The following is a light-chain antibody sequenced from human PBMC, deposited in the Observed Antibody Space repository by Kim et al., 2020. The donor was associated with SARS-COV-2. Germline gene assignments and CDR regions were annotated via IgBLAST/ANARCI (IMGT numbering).Light chain of an antibody. J-gene: IGLJ3*02. V-gene: IGLV2-23*02. CDR3: CSYAGGSTFG. Sequence: QSALTQPASVSGSPGQSITISCTGTSSDVGSYNLVSWYQQHPGKAPKLMIYEVTKRPSGVSNRFSGSKSGNTASLTISGLQAEDEADYYCCSYAGGSTFGFGGGTQLTVL. CDR2: EVT. CDR1: SSDVGSYNL.